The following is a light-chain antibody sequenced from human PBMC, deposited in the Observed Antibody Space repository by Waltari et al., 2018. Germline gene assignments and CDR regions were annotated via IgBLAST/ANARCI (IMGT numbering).Light chain of an antibody. CDR1: SSNLGIYL. CDR2: NSN. J-gene: IGLJ3*02. V-gene: IGLV1-44*01. CDR3: AAWDDSLNAWL. Sequence: QSVLTQPPSASGTPGQRVTIPCSGISSNLGIYLLYWFQLLPGTAPKLLIYNSNQRPSGVPDRFSGSKSGTSASLAISGLQSEDEADYYCAAWDDSLNAWLFGAGTKLTVL.